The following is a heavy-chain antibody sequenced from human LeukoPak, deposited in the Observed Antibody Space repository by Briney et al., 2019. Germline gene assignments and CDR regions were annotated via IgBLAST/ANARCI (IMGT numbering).Heavy chain of an antibody. CDR3: AKAASSSWPSYYYGMDV. V-gene: IGHV3-23*01. D-gene: IGHD6-13*01. CDR2: ISGSGGNT. CDR1: GFTFSDYA. J-gene: IGHJ6*02. Sequence: GGSLRLSCAVSGFTFSDYAMSWVRQAPGKGLEWVSSISGSGGNTYYADSVKGRFTISKDNSKNTVYLQMSSLRVDDTAVYYCAKAASSSWPSYYYGMDVWGQGTTVTVPS.